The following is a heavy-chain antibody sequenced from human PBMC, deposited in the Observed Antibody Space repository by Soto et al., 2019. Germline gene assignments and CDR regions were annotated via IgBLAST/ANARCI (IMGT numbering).Heavy chain of an antibody. CDR2: IGYNGSAV. D-gene: IGHD2-8*01. CDR3: TRDRGGLMDAGTIEY. Sequence: EVQLVESGGGLVQPGRSLTLSCAASGFTFKYYAMHWVRQVPGKGLEWVSGIGYNGSAVGLAESVKGRFTISRDNAKNSLYLQMHSLRAEDTALYYCTRDRGGLMDAGTIEYWGQGTLVTVSS. CDR1: GFTFKYYA. V-gene: IGHV3-9*01. J-gene: IGHJ4*02.